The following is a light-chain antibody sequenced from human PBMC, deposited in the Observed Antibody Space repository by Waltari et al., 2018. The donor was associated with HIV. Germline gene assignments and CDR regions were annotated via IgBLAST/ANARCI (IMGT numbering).Light chain of an antibody. CDR2: LAS. Sequence: IALDQAQVSLSVSPGKTDSIFCRSSQSLLKTNGYYYLDWYLQKPGQSPQLLIYLASTRAPGVPDRFNGRGSGTDFTLTISRVQPEDVGVFYCMQSLQTPAFGQGTRMEI. CDR1: QSLLKTNGYYY. CDR3: MQSLQTPA. V-gene: IGKV2-28*01. J-gene: IGKJ1*01.